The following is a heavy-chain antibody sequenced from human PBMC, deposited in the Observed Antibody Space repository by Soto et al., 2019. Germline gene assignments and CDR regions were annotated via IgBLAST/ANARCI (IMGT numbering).Heavy chain of an antibody. D-gene: IGHD2-2*03. J-gene: IGHJ4*02. CDR2: ISYDGSNK. CDR3: ASLALDYDY. Sequence: GGSLRLSCARSGFTFSSYAMHWVRQAPGKGLEWVAVISYDGSNKYYADSVKGRFTISRDNSKNTLYLQMNSLRAEDTAVYYCASLALDYDYWGQGTLVIVS. V-gene: IGHV3-30-3*01. CDR1: GFTFSSYA.